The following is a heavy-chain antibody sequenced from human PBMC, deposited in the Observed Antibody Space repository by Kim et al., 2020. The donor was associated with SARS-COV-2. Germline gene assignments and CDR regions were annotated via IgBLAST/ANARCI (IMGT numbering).Heavy chain of an antibody. CDR2: IYYSGST. CDR3: ARTKLWFGELLQRVFPDHFDY. D-gene: IGHD3-10*01. V-gene: IGHV4-31*03. Sequence: SETLSLTCTVSGGSISSGGYYWSWIRQHPGKGLEWIGYIYYSGSTYYDPSLKRRVTISVDTSKNQFSLKLSSVTAADTAVYYCARTKLWFGELLQRVFPDHFDYWGQGTLVTVSS. CDR1: GGSISSGGYY. J-gene: IGHJ4*02.